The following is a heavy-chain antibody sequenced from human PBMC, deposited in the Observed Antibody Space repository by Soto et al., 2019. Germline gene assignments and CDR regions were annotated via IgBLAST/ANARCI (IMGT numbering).Heavy chain of an antibody. Sequence: GASVKVSCKASAFTFSRSAVQWVRQARGQRLEWIGWIVVGSGNTNYAQKFQERVIITRDMSTSTAHMELSSLRSEGTAVYYCAAGLASFDYWGQGTLVTVSS. CDR1: AFTFSRSA. CDR3: AAGLASFDY. D-gene: IGHD5-12*01. J-gene: IGHJ4*02. CDR2: IVVGSGNT. V-gene: IGHV1-58*01.